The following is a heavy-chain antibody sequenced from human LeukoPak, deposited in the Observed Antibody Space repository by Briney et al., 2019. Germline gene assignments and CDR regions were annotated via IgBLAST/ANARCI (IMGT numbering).Heavy chain of an antibody. J-gene: IGHJ5*02. V-gene: IGHV4-59*01. Sequence: SETLSLTCTVSGGSISSYYWSWIRQPPGKGLEWIGYIYYSGSTNYNPSLKSRVTISVDTSKNQFSLKLSSVTAADTAVYYCARDLGYCSGDSCTWFDPWGQGTLVTVSS. CDR1: GGSISSYY. CDR2: IYYSGST. D-gene: IGHD2-15*01. CDR3: ARDLGYCSGDSCTWFDP.